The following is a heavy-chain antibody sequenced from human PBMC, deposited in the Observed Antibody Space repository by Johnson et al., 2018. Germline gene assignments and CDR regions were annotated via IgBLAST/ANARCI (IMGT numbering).Heavy chain of an antibody. CDR3: ARLDTAAVDYYYGMDV. CDR2: IYPGDSDT. CDR1: GYSFTTYW. V-gene: IGHV5-51*03. Sequence: VQLVQSGAEVKKPGESLKISCKGSGYSFTTYWIAWVRQMPGKGLEWMGIIYPGDSDTRYSPSFHGQVIISADKSINTAYLQWSSLKASDTAMYYCARLDTAAVDYYYGMDVWGQGTTVTVSS. D-gene: IGHD6-13*01. J-gene: IGHJ6*02.